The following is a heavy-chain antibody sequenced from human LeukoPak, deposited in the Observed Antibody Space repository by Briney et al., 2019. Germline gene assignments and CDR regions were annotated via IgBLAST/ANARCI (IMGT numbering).Heavy chain of an antibody. J-gene: IGHJ3*01. D-gene: IGHD3-10*01. V-gene: IGHV3-23*01. CDR2: VSGSGGST. Sequence: PGGSLRLSCAASGFTFSDYYMSWVRQAPGKGLEWVSAVSGSGGSTYYADSVKGLFTISRDNSKNTLYLQMNSLRAEDTAVYYCAKRMIRGVNHDAFDLWGQGTMVTVSS. CDR3: AKRMIRGVNHDAFDL. CDR1: GFTFSDYY.